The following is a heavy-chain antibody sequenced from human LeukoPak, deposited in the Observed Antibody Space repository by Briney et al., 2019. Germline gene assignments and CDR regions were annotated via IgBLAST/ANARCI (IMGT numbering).Heavy chain of an antibody. J-gene: IGHJ4*02. CDR1: GFTFSNAW. V-gene: IGHV3-15*07. CDR2: IKSKTDGGTT. D-gene: IGHD3-10*01. Sequence: PGGSLRLSCAASGFTFSNAWMNWVRQAPGKGLEWVGRIKSKTDGGTTDYAAPVKGRFTISRDDSKNTLYLQMNSLKTEDTAVYYCTTDLLYYYGSGSYYQRDYWGQGTLVTVSS. CDR3: TTDLLYYYGSGSYYQRDY.